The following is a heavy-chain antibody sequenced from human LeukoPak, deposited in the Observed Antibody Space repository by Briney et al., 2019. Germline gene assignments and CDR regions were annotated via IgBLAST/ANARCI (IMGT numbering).Heavy chain of an antibody. V-gene: IGHV1-69*06. CDR2: IIPIFGTA. Sequence: ASVKVSCKASGGTFSSYAISWVRQAPGQGLEWMGGIIPIFGTANYAQKFQGRVTITADKSTSTAYMELSSLRSEDTAVYYCARVRWDCSGGSCYSDYWGQGTLVTVSS. CDR1: GGTFSSYA. D-gene: IGHD2-15*01. CDR3: ARVRWDCSGGSCYSDY. J-gene: IGHJ4*02.